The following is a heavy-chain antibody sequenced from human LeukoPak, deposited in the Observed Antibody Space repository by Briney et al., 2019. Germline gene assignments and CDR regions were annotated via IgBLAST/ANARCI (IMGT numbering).Heavy chain of an antibody. CDR2: ISPSGGST. J-gene: IGHJ5*02. D-gene: IGHD5-24*01. CDR1: GYTFTSNY. Sequence: GASVKVSCKALGYTFTSNYMHWVRQAPGQGPEWMGLISPSGGSTTYAQKFQCRVHLPSDLSTSTDYLELSSLRSEDTAVYYCARDNSVRDEAWWFNPWGQGTLVTVSS. V-gene: IGHV1-46*01. CDR3: ARDNSVRDEAWWFNP.